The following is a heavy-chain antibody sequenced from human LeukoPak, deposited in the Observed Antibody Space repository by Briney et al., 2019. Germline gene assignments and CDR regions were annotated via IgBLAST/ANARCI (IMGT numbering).Heavy chain of an antibody. D-gene: IGHD3-22*01. V-gene: IGHV3-21*01. CDR1: GFTFSSYS. CDR3: ASPPTMIVGH. CDR2: ISSSSSYI. Sequence: PGGSLRLSCAASGFTFSSYSMNWVRQAPGKGLEGVSSISSSSSYIYYADSVKGRFTISRDNAKNSLYLQMNSLRAEDTAVYYCASPPTMIVGHWGQGTLVTVSS. J-gene: IGHJ4*02.